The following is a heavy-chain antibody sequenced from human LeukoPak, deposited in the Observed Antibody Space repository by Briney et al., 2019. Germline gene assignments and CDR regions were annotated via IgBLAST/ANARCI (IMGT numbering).Heavy chain of an antibody. J-gene: IGHJ6*03. CDR2: ISSSSSYI. Sequence: GGSLRLSCAASGFTFSSYSMNWVRQAPGKGLEWVSSISSSSSYIYYADSVKGRFTISRDNAKNSLYLQMNSLRAEDTAVYYCAKAERDHYYYYMDVWGKGTTVTVSS. CDR1: GFTFSSYS. CDR3: AKAERDHYYYYMDV. V-gene: IGHV3-21*01. D-gene: IGHD1-1*01.